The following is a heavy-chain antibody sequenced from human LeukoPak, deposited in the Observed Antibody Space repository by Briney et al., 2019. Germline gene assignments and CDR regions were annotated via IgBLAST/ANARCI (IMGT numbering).Heavy chain of an antibody. CDR2: LSYSGST. Sequence: SETLSLTCTVSDDSIRSHYWSWIRQPPGTGLEWIGYLSYSGSTNYNPSLKSRVTMSVDTSKNQFSLKLSSVTAADTAVYYCASYSGYGRRMYYYYMDVWGKGTTVTVSS. V-gene: IGHV4-59*08. J-gene: IGHJ6*03. CDR1: DDSIRSHY. CDR3: ASYSGYGRRMYYYYMDV. D-gene: IGHD5-12*01.